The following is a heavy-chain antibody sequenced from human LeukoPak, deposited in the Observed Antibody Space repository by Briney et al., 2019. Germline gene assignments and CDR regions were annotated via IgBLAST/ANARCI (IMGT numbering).Heavy chain of an antibody. D-gene: IGHD6-6*01. CDR2: IYHSGST. CDR3: ARDSPEIAARPPPNYYFDY. Sequence: SQTLSLTCTVSGGSISSGGYYWSWIRQPPGKGLEWIGYIYHSGSTYYNPSLKSRVTISVDRSKNQFSLELSSVTAADTAVYYCARDSPEIAARPPPNYYFDYWGQGTLVTVSS. CDR1: GGSISSGGYY. J-gene: IGHJ4*02. V-gene: IGHV4-30-2*01.